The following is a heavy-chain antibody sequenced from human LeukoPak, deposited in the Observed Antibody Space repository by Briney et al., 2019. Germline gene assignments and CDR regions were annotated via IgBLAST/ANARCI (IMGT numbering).Heavy chain of an antibody. Sequence: GGSLRLSCTASGFRFCPFTMNWVRQAPGKGLEWLSFVVRSDGPIYYADSVKGRFTISRDHAKNSLYLQMNRLTVEDTAVYYCARETGSTTSAEFEFWGQGTLVTVSS. CDR1: GFRFCPFT. D-gene: IGHD6-6*01. CDR2: VVRSDGPI. CDR3: ARETGSTTSAEFEF. V-gene: IGHV3-48*03. J-gene: IGHJ4*02.